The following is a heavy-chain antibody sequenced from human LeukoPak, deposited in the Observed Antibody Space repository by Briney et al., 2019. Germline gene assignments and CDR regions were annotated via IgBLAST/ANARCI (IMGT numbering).Heavy chain of an antibody. CDR3: ARGGVYYYDSSATFDY. J-gene: IGHJ4*02. V-gene: IGHV3-74*01. Sequence: GGSLRLSCAASGFTFSSYWMHWVRQAPGKGLVWVSRINSDGSSTSYADSVKGRFTISRDNAKNTLYLQMNSLRAEDTAVYHCARGGVYYYDSSATFDYWGQGTLVTVSS. CDR1: GFTFSSYW. CDR2: INSDGSST. D-gene: IGHD3-22*01.